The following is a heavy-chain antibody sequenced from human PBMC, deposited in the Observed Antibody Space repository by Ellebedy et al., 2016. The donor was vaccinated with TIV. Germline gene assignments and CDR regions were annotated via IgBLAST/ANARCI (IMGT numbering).Heavy chain of an antibody. CDR2: ISAYNGNT. Sequence: ASVKVSCXASGGTFSSYAISWVRQAPGQGLEWMGWISAYNGNTNYAQKLQGRVTMTTDTSTSTAYMELSSLRSEDTAVYYCARGLRRAARPLNNYYYYGMDVWGQGTTVTVSS. J-gene: IGHJ6*02. CDR3: ARGLRRAARPLNNYYYYGMDV. CDR1: GGTFSSYA. V-gene: IGHV1-18*01. D-gene: IGHD6-6*01.